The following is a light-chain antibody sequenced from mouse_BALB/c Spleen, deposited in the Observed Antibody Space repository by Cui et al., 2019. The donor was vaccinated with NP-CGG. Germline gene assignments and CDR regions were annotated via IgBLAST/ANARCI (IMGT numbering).Light chain of an antibody. V-gene: IGLV1*01. CDR2: GTN. Sequence: QAVVTQKSAHTPSHGATVTLTFRSSTGAFTISNYANGVQEKPDNLFTGLIGGTNNRVPGVPARFSGSLIGDKAALTITGAQTEDEAIYFCALWYSNHWVFGGGTKLTVL. CDR3: ALWYSNHWV. CDR1: TGAFTISNY. J-gene: IGLJ1*01.